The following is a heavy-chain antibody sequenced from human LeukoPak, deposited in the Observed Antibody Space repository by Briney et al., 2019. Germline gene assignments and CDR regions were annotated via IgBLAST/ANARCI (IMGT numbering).Heavy chain of an antibody. CDR2: IYYSGST. Sequence: PSETLYLTCTASGGSISSYYWSWIRQPPGKGLEWIGYIYYSGSTNYNPSLKSRVTISVDTSKNQFSLKLSSVTAADTAVYYCARGEEDYGSGSFLDYWGQGTLVTVS. CDR1: GGSISSYY. J-gene: IGHJ4*02. V-gene: IGHV4-59*01. CDR3: ARGEEDYGSGSFLDY. D-gene: IGHD3-10*01.